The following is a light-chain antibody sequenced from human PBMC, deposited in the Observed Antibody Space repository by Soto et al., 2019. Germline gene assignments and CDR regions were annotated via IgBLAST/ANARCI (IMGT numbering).Light chain of an antibody. CDR1: SSNIGAGYD. V-gene: IGLV1-40*01. CDR3: QSYDTSLSGVI. J-gene: IGLJ2*01. CDR2: ADN. Sequence: QSVLTQTPSVSGAPGQKITMSCTGSSSNIGAGYDVHWYQQIPGAAPRLLIYADNNRPSGVPDRFSASKSGTSASLAITGLQGEDEANHYCQSYDTSLSGVIFGAGTKVTVL.